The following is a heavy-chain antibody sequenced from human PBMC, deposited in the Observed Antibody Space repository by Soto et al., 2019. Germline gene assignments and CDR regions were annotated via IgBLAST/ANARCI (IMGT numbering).Heavy chain of an antibody. CDR1: GYSFTSYW. J-gene: IGHJ5*02. D-gene: IGHD6-13*01. CDR3: ATSAYSSSWSPWFDP. CDR2: IDPSDSYT. V-gene: IGHV5-10-1*01. Sequence: PVESLKISCRGSGYSFTSYWISCFRQMPVKGLEWMGRIDPSDSYTNYSPSFQGHVTISADKSISTAYLQWSSLKASDTAMYYCATSAYSSSWSPWFDPWGQGTLVTVSS.